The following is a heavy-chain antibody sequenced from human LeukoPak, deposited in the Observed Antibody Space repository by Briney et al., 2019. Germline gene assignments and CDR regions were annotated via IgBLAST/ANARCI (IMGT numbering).Heavy chain of an antibody. CDR2: IYYSGST. CDR1: GGSVSSGFYY. D-gene: IGHD2-2*01. J-gene: IGHJ4*02. V-gene: IGHV4-61*01. CDR3: ARTDALYCSSTSCYDY. Sequence: SETLSLTCTVSGGSVSSGFYYWRWIRQPPGKGLEWIGYIYYSGSTNYNPSLKSRVTISVDTSKNQFSLKLRSVTAADTAVYYCARTDALYCSSTSCYDYWGQGTLVTVSS.